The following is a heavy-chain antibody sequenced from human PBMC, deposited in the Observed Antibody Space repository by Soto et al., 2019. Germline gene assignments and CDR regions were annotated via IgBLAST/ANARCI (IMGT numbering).Heavy chain of an antibody. CDR2: IYYSGST. J-gene: IGHJ6*02. V-gene: IGHV4-61*01. CDR3: AAYCSARSCQGNYPYYYGMDI. Sequence: SETLSLTCTVSGGSVSSGTYYWSWIRQPPGKGLEWIGNIYYSGSTNYNPSLRSRLTISVDTSKNQFSLKLTSVTAADTAVYYCAAYCSARSCQGNYPYYYGMDIWGQGTTVTVSS. D-gene: IGHD2-15*01. CDR1: GGSVSSGTYY.